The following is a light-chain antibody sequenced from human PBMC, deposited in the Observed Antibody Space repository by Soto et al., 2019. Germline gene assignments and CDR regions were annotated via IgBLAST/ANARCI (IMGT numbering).Light chain of an antibody. CDR2: DVS. CDR1: SSDVGGYNY. CDR3: SSYSRRSTYV. V-gene: IGLV2-14*03. J-gene: IGLJ1*01. Sequence: QSALTQPASVSGSPGQSITISCTGTSSDVGGYNYVSWYQQHPGKAPKLIIYDVSYRPSGVSNRFSGSKSGNTASLTISGLQAEDEADYFCSSYSRRSTYVFGTGTKLTVL.